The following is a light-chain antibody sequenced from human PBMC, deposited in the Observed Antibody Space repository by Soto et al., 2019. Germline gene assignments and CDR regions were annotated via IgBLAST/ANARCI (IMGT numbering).Light chain of an antibody. CDR2: DVS. CDR3: QQYKNFWT. CDR1: QSISGW. Sequence: IQMTQSPSTLSASVGERVTITCRASQSISGWLAWYQQKPGKAPNLLIYDVSTLESGVPSRFSGSGSGTEFTLTISSLQPGDVATYYCQQYKNFWTFGQGTKVDIK. J-gene: IGKJ1*01. V-gene: IGKV1-5*01.